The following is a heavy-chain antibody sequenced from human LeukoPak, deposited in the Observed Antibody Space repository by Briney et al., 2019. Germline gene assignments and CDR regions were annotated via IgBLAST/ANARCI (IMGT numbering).Heavy chain of an antibody. D-gene: IGHD1-1*01. CDR1: GGSISSSSYY. J-gene: IGHJ4*02. Sequence: SSETLSLTCTVSGGSISSSSYYWGWIRQPPGKGLEWIGSIYYSGSTYYNPSLKSRVTISVDTSKNQFSLKLSSVTAADTAVYYCARDTTGTTDWGQGTLVTVSS. CDR3: ARDTTGTTD. CDR2: IYYSGST. V-gene: IGHV4-39*07.